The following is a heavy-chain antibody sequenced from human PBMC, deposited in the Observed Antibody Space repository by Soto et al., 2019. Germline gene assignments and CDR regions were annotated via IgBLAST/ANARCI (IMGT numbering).Heavy chain of an antibody. CDR2: INAGNGNT. CDR3: ARVAWNYDILTGFNWFDP. D-gene: IGHD3-9*01. Sequence: ASVKVSCKASGYTFTSYAMHWVRQAPGQRLEWMGWINAGNGNTKYSQKFQGRVTITRDTSASTAYMELSSLRSEDTAVYYCARVAWNYDILTGFNWFDPWGQGTLVTVPS. V-gene: IGHV1-3*01. J-gene: IGHJ5*02. CDR1: GYTFTSYA.